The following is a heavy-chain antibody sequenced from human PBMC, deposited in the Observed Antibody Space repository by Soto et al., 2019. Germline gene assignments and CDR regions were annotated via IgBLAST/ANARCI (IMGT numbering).Heavy chain of an antibody. J-gene: IGHJ4*02. Sequence: SETLSPTCAVYGGAFSGYYWSWVRQPPGKGLEWIGEINHSGSTNYNPSLKSRVTISVDTSKNQFSLKLSSVTAADTAVYYCARGHEYSSSPVFDYWGQGALVTVSS. CDR1: GGAFSGYY. V-gene: IGHV4-34*01. D-gene: IGHD6-6*01. CDR2: INHSGST. CDR3: ARGHEYSSSPVFDY.